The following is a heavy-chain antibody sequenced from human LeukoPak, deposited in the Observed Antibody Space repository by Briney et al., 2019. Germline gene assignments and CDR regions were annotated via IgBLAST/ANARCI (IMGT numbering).Heavy chain of an antibody. J-gene: IGHJ3*02. CDR3: ARDKFPQGGSYQNDAFDI. CDR1: GFTFSDYY. Sequence: PGGSLRLSCAASGFTFSDYYMSWIRQAPGKGLEWVSYISSSGSTIYYADSVKGRFTISRDNAKNSLYLQMNSLRAEDTAVYYCARDKFPQGGSYQNDAFDIWGQGTMVTVSS. D-gene: IGHD1-26*01. CDR2: ISSSGSTI. V-gene: IGHV3-11*01.